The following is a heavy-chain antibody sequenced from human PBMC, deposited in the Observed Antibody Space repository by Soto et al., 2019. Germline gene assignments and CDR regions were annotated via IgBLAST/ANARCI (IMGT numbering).Heavy chain of an antibody. V-gene: IGHV4-34*01. CDR3: ARLRYGDYDYYFDY. Sequence: SETLSLTCAVYGGSFSGYYWSWIRQPPGKGLEWIGEINHSGSTNYNPSLKSRVTISVDTSKNQFSLKLSSVTAADTAVYYCARLRYGDYDYYFDYWGQGTLVTVSS. CDR1: GGSFSGYY. J-gene: IGHJ4*02. D-gene: IGHD4-17*01. CDR2: INHSGST.